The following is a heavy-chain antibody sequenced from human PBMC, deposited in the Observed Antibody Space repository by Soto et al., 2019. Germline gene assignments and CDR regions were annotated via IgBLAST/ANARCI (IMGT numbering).Heavy chain of an antibody. J-gene: IGHJ4*02. Sequence: GGSLRLSCTPSGFTFRNYGLHWVRQAPGKGLEWVSSISSTTNYIYYGDSMKGRFTISRDNAKNSLYLEMNSLRAEDTSVYYCARESEDLTSNFDYWGQGTLVTVSS. CDR1: GFTFRNYG. CDR3: ARESEDLTSNFDY. V-gene: IGHV3-21*06. CDR2: ISSTTNYI.